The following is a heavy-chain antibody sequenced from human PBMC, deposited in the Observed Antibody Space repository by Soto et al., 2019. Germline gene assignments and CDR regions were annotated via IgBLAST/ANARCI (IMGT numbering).Heavy chain of an antibody. Sequence: PSETLSLTCAVSSGSISSSNWWSWVRQPPGKGLEWIGEIYHSGSTNYNPSLKSRVTISVDKSKNQFSLKLSSVTAADTAVYYCARMNNWNQYYFVYWGQGTLVTVSS. J-gene: IGHJ4*02. D-gene: IGHD1-20*01. V-gene: IGHV4-4*02. CDR3: ARMNNWNQYYFVY. CDR2: IYHSGST. CDR1: SGSISSSNW.